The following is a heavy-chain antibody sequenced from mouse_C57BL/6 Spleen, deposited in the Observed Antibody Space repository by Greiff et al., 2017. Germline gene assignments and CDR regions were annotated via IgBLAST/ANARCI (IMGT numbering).Heavy chain of an antibody. CDR1: GYTFTSYW. CDR3: ARTTMITTGYYYAMDY. D-gene: IGHD2-4*01. Sequence: QVHVKQPGAELVMPGASVKLSCKASGYTFTSYWMHWVKQRPGQGLEWIGEIDPSDSYTNYNQKFKGKSTLTVDKSSSTAYMQLSSLTSEDSAVYYCARTTMITTGYYYAMDYWGQGTSVTVSS. J-gene: IGHJ4*01. CDR2: IDPSDSYT. V-gene: IGHV1-69*01.